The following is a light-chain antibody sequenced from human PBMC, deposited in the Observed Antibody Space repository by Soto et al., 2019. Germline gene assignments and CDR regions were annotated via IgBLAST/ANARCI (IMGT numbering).Light chain of an antibody. CDR3: QTWVTGIHV. CDR1: SGHSSYA. V-gene: IGLV4-69*01. Sequence: QSVLTQSPSASASLGASVKLTCTLSSGHSSYAIAWHQQQPEKGPRYLMKLNSDGSHSKGDGIPDRFSGSSSGAERYLTISSLQSEDEADYYCQTWVTGIHVFGTGTQLTVL. J-gene: IGLJ1*01. CDR2: LNSDGSH.